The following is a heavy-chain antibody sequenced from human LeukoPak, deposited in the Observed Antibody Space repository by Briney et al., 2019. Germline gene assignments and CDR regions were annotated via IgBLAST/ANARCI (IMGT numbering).Heavy chain of an antibody. CDR1: GYSFTSYW. CDR3: ARSYYYDSRGYYYLKPYDAFDI. Sequence: GESLKISCKGSGYSFTSYWISWVRQMPGKGLEWMGRIDPSDSYTNYSPSFQGHVTISADKSISTAYLQWSSLKASDTAMYYCARSYYYDSRGYYYLKPYDAFDIWGQGTMVTVSS. J-gene: IGHJ3*02. CDR2: IDPSDSYT. V-gene: IGHV5-10-1*01. D-gene: IGHD3-22*01.